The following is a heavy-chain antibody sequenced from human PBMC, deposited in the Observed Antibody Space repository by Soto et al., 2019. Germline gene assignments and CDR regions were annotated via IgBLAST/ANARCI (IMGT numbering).Heavy chain of an antibody. J-gene: IGHJ6*02. CDR3: ARAMSRGDFWSGYSRNQDYYGMHV. CDR2: IYSGGST. V-gene: IGHV3-53*01. Sequence: GGSLRLSCAAYGFTVSSNYMSWVRQAPGKGLEWVSVIYSGGSTYYADSVKGRFTISRDNSKNTLYLQMNSLRAEDTAVYYCARAMSRGDFWSGYSRNQDYYGMHVWGQANKVTVSS. CDR1: GFTVSSNY. D-gene: IGHD3-3*01.